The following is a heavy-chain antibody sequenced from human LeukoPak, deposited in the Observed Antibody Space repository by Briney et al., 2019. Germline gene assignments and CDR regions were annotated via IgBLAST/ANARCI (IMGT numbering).Heavy chain of an antibody. V-gene: IGHV3-48*01. CDR1: GFTFSSYS. J-gene: IGHJ4*02. D-gene: IGHD3-22*01. Sequence: PGGSLRLSCAASGFTFSSYSMNWVRQAPGKGLEWVSYISSSSSTIYYADSVKGRFTISRDNAKNSLYLQMNSLRAEDTAVCYCARIGYDSSGYSDYWGQGTLVTVSS. CDR2: ISSSSSTI. CDR3: ARIGYDSSGYSDY.